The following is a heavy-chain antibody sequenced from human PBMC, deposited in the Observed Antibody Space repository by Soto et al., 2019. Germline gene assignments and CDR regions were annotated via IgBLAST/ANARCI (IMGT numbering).Heavy chain of an antibody. D-gene: IGHD6-13*01. V-gene: IGHV3-21*01. CDR1: GFTFSSYS. CDR3: ARVFHYRSSPLVGAIDV. J-gene: IGHJ6*02. Sequence: PGGSLRLSCAASGFTFSSYSMNWVRQAPGKGLEWVSSISSSSSYIYYADSVKGRFTISRDNAKNSLYLQMNSLRAEDTAVYYCARVFHYRSSPLVGAIDVCGQPPTATV. CDR2: ISSSSSYI.